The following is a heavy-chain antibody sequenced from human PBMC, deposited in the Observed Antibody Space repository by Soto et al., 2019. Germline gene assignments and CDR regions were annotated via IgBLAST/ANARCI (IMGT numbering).Heavy chain of an antibody. D-gene: IGHD3-3*01. CDR2: INHSGST. Sequence: QVQLQQWGAGLLKPSETLSLTCAVYGGSFSGYYWSWIRQPPGKGLEWIGEINHSGSTNYNPSLKSRVTISVDTSKNQFSLKLSSVAAADTAVYYCARGVNFDFRSGSGSWFDPWGQGTLVTVSS. CDR3: ARGVNFDFRSGSGSWFDP. J-gene: IGHJ5*02. CDR1: GGSFSGYY. V-gene: IGHV4-34*01.